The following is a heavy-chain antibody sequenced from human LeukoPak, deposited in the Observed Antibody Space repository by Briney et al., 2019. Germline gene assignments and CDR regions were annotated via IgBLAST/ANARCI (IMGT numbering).Heavy chain of an antibody. CDR2: IYYSGST. J-gene: IGHJ3*02. CDR3: ARVGWWFGAPVRDAFDI. CDR1: GGSISSGDYY. Sequence: SETLPLTCTVSGGSISSGDYYWSWIRQPPGKGLEWIGYIYYSGSTNYNPSLKSRVTISVDTSKNQFSLKLSSVTAADTAVYYCARVGWWFGAPVRDAFDIWGQGTMVTVSS. D-gene: IGHD3-10*01. V-gene: IGHV4-61*08.